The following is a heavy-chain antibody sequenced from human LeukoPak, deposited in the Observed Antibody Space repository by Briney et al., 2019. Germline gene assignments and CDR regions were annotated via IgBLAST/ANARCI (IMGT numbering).Heavy chain of an antibody. Sequence: PGGSLRLSCAASGFTFSSYTMDWVRQAPGKGLEWVANIKQDGSEKYYVDSVRGRFTISRDNAKNSLYLQMNSLRAEDTAVYYCARPYSSDWYGWFDPWGQGTLVTVSS. J-gene: IGHJ5*02. CDR3: ARPYSSDWYGWFDP. CDR1: GFTFSSYT. V-gene: IGHV3-7*04. D-gene: IGHD6-13*01. CDR2: IKQDGSEK.